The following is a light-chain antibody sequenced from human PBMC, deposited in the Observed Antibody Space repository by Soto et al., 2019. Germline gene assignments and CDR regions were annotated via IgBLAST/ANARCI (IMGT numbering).Light chain of an antibody. J-gene: IGKJ1*01. CDR2: LGS. CDR1: QSLQHNNGNTL. V-gene: IGKV2-28*01. Sequence: EIVMTQSPLSLTVTPGEPASISCKSSQSLQHNNGNTLLDWYMQKPGQSPQLLIYLGSRRAPGAPDRVSGSGSGTDFPLRISTVEADDAAIYYCMQALQTPRTFDQGTKLEI. CDR3: MQALQTPRT.